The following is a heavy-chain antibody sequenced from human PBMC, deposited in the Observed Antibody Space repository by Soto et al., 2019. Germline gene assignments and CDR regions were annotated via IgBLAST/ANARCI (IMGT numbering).Heavy chain of an antibody. V-gene: IGHV3-7*01. Sequence: PGGSLRLSCAASGFTFSDFWMSWVRQAPGKGLDWVANIKHDGSEKYYVDSVEGRFTISRDNTKDSLYLQMNSLRAEDTAVYYCARGGSWGPDLWGQGTRVTVSS. CDR2: IKHDGSEK. CDR1: GFTFSDFW. J-gene: IGHJ5*02. D-gene: IGHD2-15*01. CDR3: ARGGSWGPDL.